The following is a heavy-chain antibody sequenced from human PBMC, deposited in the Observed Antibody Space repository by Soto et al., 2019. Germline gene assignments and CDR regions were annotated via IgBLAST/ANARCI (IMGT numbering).Heavy chain of an antibody. CDR1: GGTFSSYA. CDR3: AGSHRTGYSSGWGWFDP. J-gene: IGHJ5*02. V-gene: IGHV1-69*12. CDR2: IIPIFGTA. D-gene: IGHD6-19*01. Sequence: QVQLVXSGAEVKKPGSSVKVSCKASGGTFSSYAISWVRQAPGHGLEWMGGIIPIFGTANYAQKFQGRVTMTAGESTSTADVELSSLRSADTAVYYWAGSHRTGYSSGWGWFDPWGQGTLVTVSS.